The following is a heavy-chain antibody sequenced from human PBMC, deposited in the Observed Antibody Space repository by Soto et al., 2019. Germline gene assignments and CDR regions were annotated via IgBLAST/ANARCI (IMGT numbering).Heavy chain of an antibody. Sequence: QVQLVQSGAEVKEPGASVKFSCKAFGYTFTTYNIHWLRQAPGQGLEWMGWINDGNGNTRSSRQLKGKVLITRETSATTAYLEVDSRRSEATAIYYCAGGSPSGGSVPRFDPWGQGTLLPFSS. CDR1: GYTFTTYN. V-gene: IGHV1-3*01. J-gene: IGHJ5*02. D-gene: IGHD3-10*01. CDR3: AGGSPSGGSVPRFDP. CDR2: INDGNGNT.